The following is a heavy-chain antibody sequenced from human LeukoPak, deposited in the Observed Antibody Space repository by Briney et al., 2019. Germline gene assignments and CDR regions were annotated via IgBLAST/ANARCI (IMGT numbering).Heavy chain of an antibody. D-gene: IGHD3-9*01. J-gene: IGHJ4*02. Sequence: GGSLRLSCAASGFTFSSYAMHWVRQAPGKGLEWVAVISYDGSNKYYADSVKGRFTIYRDNSKNTLYLQMNSLRAEDTAVYYCARDVYDILTGYSVFALGYWGQGTLVTVSS. V-gene: IGHV3-30-3*01. CDR3: ARDVYDILTGYSVFALGY. CDR2: ISYDGSNK. CDR1: GFTFSSYA.